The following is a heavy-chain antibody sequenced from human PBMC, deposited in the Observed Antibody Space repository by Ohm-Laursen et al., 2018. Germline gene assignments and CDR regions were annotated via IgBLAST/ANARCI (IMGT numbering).Heavy chain of an antibody. D-gene: IGHD3-10*01. J-gene: IGHJ4*02. CDR1: GFTFTTYH. CDR3: ARDLNWGDDY. V-gene: IGHV3-7*01. CDR2: INEDGRGP. Sequence: GSLRLSCSASGFTFTTYHMSWVRQAPGKGLEWVANINEDGRGPTYVDSVKGRFTMSRDNAKNSVHLQMNSLRVEDTAVYYCARDLNWGDDYWGLGTLVTVSS.